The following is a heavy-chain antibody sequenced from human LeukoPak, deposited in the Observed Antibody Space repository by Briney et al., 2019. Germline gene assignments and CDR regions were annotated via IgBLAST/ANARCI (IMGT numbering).Heavy chain of an antibody. CDR3: ASQRLGELYVTLLDY. Sequence: GGSLRLSCAASGFTFNNYNMNWVRQAPGKALEWVSSITSSGTYIFYADSVKGRFTVSRDNSKNTLYLQMNSLRAEDTAVYYCASQRLGELYVTLLDYWGQGTLVTVSS. CDR1: GFTFNNYN. D-gene: IGHD3-16*01. V-gene: IGHV3-21*04. CDR2: ITSSGTYI. J-gene: IGHJ4*02.